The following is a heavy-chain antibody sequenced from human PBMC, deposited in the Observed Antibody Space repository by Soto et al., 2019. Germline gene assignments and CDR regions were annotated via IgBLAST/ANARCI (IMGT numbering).Heavy chain of an antibody. CDR3: ARSGATMVRGVISYGMDV. CDR2: INPSGGST. Sequence: QVQLVQSGAEVKKPGASVKVSCKASGYTFTSYYMHWVRQAPGQGLEWMGIINPSGGSTSYAQKCQGRVTMTRDTSTSTVYMELSSLRSEDTAVYYCARSGATMVRGVISYGMDVWGQGTTVTVSS. D-gene: IGHD3-10*01. V-gene: IGHV1-46*03. CDR1: GYTFTSYY. J-gene: IGHJ6*02.